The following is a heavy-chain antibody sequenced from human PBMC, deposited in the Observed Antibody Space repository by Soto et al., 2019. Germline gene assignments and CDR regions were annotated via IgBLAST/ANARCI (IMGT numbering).Heavy chain of an antibody. CDR2: IYYSGST. CDR3: AKNYGNVFDI. Sequence: SETLSLTCTVSGGSISSSSYYWGWIRQPPGKGLEWIGCIYYSGSTYYNPSLKSRVTISVDTSKNQFSLKLSSVTAADTAVYYCAKNYGNVFDIWGQGTMVTVSS. CDR1: GGSISSSSYY. D-gene: IGHD3-10*01. J-gene: IGHJ3*02. V-gene: IGHV4-39*07.